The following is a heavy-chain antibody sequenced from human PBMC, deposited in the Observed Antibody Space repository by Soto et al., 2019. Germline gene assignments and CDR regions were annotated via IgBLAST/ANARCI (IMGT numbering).Heavy chain of an antibody. Sequence: ASVKVSCKASGGTFSSYAISWVRQAPGQGLEGMGGIIPIFGTANYAQKFQGRVTITADKSTSTAYMELSSLRSEDTAVYYCARGFSVERLTYYYYGMDVWGQGPPLTVSS. CDR3: ARGFSVERLTYYYYGMDV. CDR2: IIPIFGTA. V-gene: IGHV1-69*06. D-gene: IGHD1-1*01. CDR1: GGTFSSYA. J-gene: IGHJ6*02.